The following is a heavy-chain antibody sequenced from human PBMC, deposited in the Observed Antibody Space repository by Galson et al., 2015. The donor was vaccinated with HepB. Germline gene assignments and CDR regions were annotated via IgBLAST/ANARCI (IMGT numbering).Heavy chain of an antibody. CDR2: IDPSDSYT. V-gene: IGHV5-10-1*01. J-gene: IGHJ3*02. CDR3: ARLRMDGDWTVAFDI. CDR1: GYSFTSYW. D-gene: IGHD2-21*02. Sequence: QSGAEVKKPGESPTISCKGSGYSFTSYWISWVRQMPGKGLEWMGRIDPSDSYTNYSPSFQGHVTISADKSISTAYLQWSSLKASDTAMYYCARLRMDGDWTVAFDIWGQGTMVTVSS.